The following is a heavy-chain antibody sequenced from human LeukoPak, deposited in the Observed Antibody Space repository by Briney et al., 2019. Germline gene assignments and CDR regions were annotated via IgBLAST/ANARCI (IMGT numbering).Heavy chain of an antibody. J-gene: IGHJ6*02. Sequence: SQTLSLTCAISGDSVSSNSAAWNWIRQSPSKGLEWLGRTYYKSKWYNDYAVSVKSRIIINPDTSKNQFSLQLNSVTPEDTAMYCARTTLVRGVIKDSYYYAMDVWGQGTTVTVSS. D-gene: IGHD3-10*01. CDR3: ARTTLVRGVIKDSYYYAMDV. V-gene: IGHV6-1*01. CDR1: GDSVSSNSAA. CDR2: TYYKSKWYN.